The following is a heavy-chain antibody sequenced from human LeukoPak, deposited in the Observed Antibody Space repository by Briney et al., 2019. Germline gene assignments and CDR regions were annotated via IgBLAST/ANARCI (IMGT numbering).Heavy chain of an antibody. D-gene: IGHD6-13*01. Sequence: GESLKISCKGSGYSYPTYWIGWVRQMPGRGLEWMGIIYPGDSDTRYSPSFQGQVTISVDKSISTAYLQWSSLKASDTAMYYCARAGGPYSNSDYWGQGALVTVSS. CDR3: ARAGGPYSNSDY. CDR2: IYPGDSDT. V-gene: IGHV5-51*01. CDR1: GYSYPTYW. J-gene: IGHJ4*01.